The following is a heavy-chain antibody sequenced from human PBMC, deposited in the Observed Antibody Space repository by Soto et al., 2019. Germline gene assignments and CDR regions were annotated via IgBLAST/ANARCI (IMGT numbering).Heavy chain of an antibody. J-gene: IGHJ5*02. CDR3: ARSRYCSSTSCFLELLGVGWFDP. CDR2: IYYSGST. CDR1: GGSISSYY. D-gene: IGHD2-2*01. Sequence: SETRPLTWTVSGGSISSYYWSWIRQPPGKGLEWIGYIYYSGSTNYNPSLKSRVTISVDTSKNQFSLKLSSVTAADTAVYYCARSRYCSSTSCFLELLGVGWFDPWGQGTLVTVSS. V-gene: IGHV4-59*01.